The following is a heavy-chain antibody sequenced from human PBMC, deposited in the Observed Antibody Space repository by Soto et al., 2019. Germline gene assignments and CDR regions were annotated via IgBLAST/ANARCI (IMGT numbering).Heavy chain of an antibody. CDR3: ARSSSHYDILTGYYKGGPFDH. CDR2: IYPGDSDT. J-gene: IGHJ4*02. V-gene: IGHV5-51*01. Sequence: GESLKISCKGSGYSFTSYWIGWVRQMPGKGLEWMGIIYPGDSDTRYSPSFQGQVTISADKSISTAYLQWSSLKASDTAMYYCARSSSHYDILTGYYKGGPFDHWGQGTLVTVSS. CDR1: GYSFTSYW. D-gene: IGHD3-9*01.